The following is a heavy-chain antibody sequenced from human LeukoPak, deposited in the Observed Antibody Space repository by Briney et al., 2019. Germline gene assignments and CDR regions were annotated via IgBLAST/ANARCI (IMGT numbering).Heavy chain of an antibody. CDR1: GFTFSSYS. J-gene: IGHJ3*02. CDR2: ISASSSYI. V-gene: IGHV3-21*01. Sequence: GGSLRLPCVASGFTFSSYSMNWVRQAPGKGLEWISSISASSSYIYYADSVKGRFTISRDNAKNSLYLQMNSLRAEDTGVYYCARDPPNGDCSSIRCPSFDIWGQGTMVTVSS. CDR3: ARDPPNGDCSSIRCPSFDI. D-gene: IGHD2-2*03.